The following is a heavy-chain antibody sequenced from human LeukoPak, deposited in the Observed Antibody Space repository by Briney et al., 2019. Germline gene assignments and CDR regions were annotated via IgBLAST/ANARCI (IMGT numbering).Heavy chain of an antibody. CDR1: GFTFSSYA. V-gene: IGHV3-30-3*02. CDR2: ISYDGSNK. D-gene: IGHD1-26*01. CDR3: AKTQYPSYSGSSDDAFDI. Sequence: GGSLRLSCAASGFTFSSYAMHWVRQAPGKGLEWVAVISYDGSNKYYADSVKGRFTISRDNSKNTLYLQMNSLRAEDTAVYYCAKTQYPSYSGSSDDAFDIWGQGTMVTVSS. J-gene: IGHJ3*02.